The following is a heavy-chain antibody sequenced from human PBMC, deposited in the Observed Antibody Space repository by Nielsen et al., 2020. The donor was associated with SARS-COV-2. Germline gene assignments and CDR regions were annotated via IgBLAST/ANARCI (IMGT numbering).Heavy chain of an antibody. D-gene: IGHD4-17*01. V-gene: IGHV3-30*18. CDR3: AKVRRIRTVTSPSDY. CDR1: GFTFSSYG. CDR2: ISYGGSNK. J-gene: IGHJ4*02. Sequence: GGSLRLSCAASGFTFSSYGMHWVRQAPGKGLEWVAVISYGGSNKYYADSVKGRFTISRDNSKNTLYLQMNSLRAEDTAVYYCAKVRRIRTVTSPSDYWGQGTLVTVSS.